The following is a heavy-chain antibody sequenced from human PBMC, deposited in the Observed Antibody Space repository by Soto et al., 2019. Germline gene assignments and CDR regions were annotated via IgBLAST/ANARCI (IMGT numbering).Heavy chain of an antibody. Sequence: GGSLRLSCAASGFTFDDYAMHWVRQAPGKGLEWVSGISWNSGSIGYADSVKGRFTISRDNAKNSLYLQMNSLRAEDTALYYCAKDLGDYGDFHYFDYWGQGTLVTVSS. D-gene: IGHD4-17*01. CDR2: ISWNSGSI. J-gene: IGHJ4*02. V-gene: IGHV3-9*01. CDR3: AKDLGDYGDFHYFDY. CDR1: GFTFDDYA.